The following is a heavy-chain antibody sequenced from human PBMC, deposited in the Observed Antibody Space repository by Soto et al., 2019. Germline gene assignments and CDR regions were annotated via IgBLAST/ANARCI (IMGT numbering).Heavy chain of an antibody. CDR3: AILAVATEDYYYYGMDV. Sequence: GGSLRLSCAASGFTFSSYAMHWVRQAPGKGLEWVAVISYDGSNKYYADSVKGRFTISRDNSKNTLYLQMNSLRAEDTAVYYCAILAVATEDYYYYGMDVWGQGTTVTVSS. CDR2: ISYDGSNK. CDR1: GFTFSSYA. D-gene: IGHD6-19*01. V-gene: IGHV3-30-3*01. J-gene: IGHJ6*02.